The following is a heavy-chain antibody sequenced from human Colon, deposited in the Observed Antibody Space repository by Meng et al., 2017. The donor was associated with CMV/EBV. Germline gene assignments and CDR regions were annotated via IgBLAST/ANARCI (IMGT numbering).Heavy chain of an antibody. CDR3: AGETGLPNGMDV. CDR2: IYGGGTT. J-gene: IGHJ6*02. CDR1: EFTVSESY. D-gene: IGHD4-11*01. V-gene: IGHV3-53*01. Sequence: GGSLRLSCTASEFTVSESYMNRVRQAPGKGLEWVSVIYGGGTTKYADSVKGRFTISRDNSKNTLFLQMNSLRAEDTAVYYCAGETGLPNGMDVWGQGTTVTVSS.